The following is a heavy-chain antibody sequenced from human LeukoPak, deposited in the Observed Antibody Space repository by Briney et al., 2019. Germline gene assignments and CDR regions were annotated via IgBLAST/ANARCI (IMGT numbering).Heavy chain of an antibody. CDR3: AKTPHYSWYGGGGIDY. V-gene: IGHV3-23*01. CDR1: GFTFSSYG. Sequence: GGSLRLSCAASGFTFSSYGMSWVRQTPGKGLEWVSAISGSGGSTYYADSVKGRFTISRDNSKNTLYLQMNSLRAEDTAVYYCAKTPHYSWYGGGGIDYWGQGTLVTVSS. J-gene: IGHJ4*01. CDR2: ISGSGGST. D-gene: IGHD6-13*01.